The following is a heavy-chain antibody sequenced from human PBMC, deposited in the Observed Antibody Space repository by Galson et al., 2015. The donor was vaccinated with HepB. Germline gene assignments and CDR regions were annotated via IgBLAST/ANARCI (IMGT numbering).Heavy chain of an antibody. CDR2: ISVSGAST. CDR3: AKDSLVDYFGSGTLWAFDI. Sequence: SLRLSCAASGFTFSSYAMSWVRQAPGQGLEWVSSISVSGASTYYADSVKGRFTISRDNSKNTLYVQMNSLRAEDTAVYYCAKDSLVDYFGSGTLWAFDIWGQGTMVTVSP. J-gene: IGHJ3*02. CDR1: GFTFSSYA. D-gene: IGHD3-10*01. V-gene: IGHV3-23*01.